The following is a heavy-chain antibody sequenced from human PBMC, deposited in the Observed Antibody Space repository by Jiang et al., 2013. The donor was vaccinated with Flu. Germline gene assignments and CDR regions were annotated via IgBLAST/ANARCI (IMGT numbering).Heavy chain of an antibody. CDR2: IDWDDDK. Sequence: TLTLTCTFSGFSLSTSGMCVSWIRQPPGKALEWLALIDWDDDKYYSTSLKTRLTISKDTSKNQVVLTMTNMDPVDTATYYCARAGYYDILTGYYESDYWGQGTLVTVSS. J-gene: IGHJ4*02. D-gene: IGHD3-9*01. CDR3: ARAGYYDILTGYYESDY. CDR1: GFSLSTSGMC. V-gene: IGHV2-70*01.